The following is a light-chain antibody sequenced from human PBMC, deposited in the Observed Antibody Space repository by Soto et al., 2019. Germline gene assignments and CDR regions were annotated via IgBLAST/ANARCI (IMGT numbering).Light chain of an antibody. CDR2: GAS. Sequence: EIVWTQSPGTLSLSPGERATLSCRASQSVYSNYLAWYQQKPGQAPRLLIYGASSRATGIPDRFSGSGSGTDFTLAISSLEPEDFAVYYCQQYGSSLMYTFGQGTKLEIK. V-gene: IGKV3-20*01. J-gene: IGKJ2*01. CDR1: QSVYSNY. CDR3: QQYGSSLMYT.